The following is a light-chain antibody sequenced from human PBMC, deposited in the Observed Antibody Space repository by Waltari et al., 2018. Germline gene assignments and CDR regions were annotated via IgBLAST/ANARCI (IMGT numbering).Light chain of an antibody. CDR3: QQYYSAPYS. CDR2: KAS. V-gene: IGKV1-5*03. Sequence: DIQMTQSPSSLSASVGDRVTLTCRASQGISSWLAWYQQKPGKAPNLLIYKASSLQSGVPSRFSGSGSGTEFTLTISSLQPEDFATYYCQQYYSAPYSFGQGTKVEIK. J-gene: IGKJ2*03. CDR1: QGISSW.